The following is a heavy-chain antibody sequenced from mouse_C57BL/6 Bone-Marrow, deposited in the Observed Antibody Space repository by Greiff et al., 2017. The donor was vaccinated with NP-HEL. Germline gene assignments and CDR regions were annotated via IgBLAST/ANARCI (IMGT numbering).Heavy chain of an antibody. V-gene: IGHV1-9*01. J-gene: IGHJ3*01. Sequence: QVQLQQSGAELMKPGASVKLSCKATGYTFTGYWIEWVKQRPGHGLEWIGEILPGSGSTNYNEKFKGKATFTADTSSNTAYMQLSSLTTEDSASYYCAREGIYYGNPEGVWFAYWGQGTLVTVSA. CDR3: AREGIYYGNPEGVWFAY. D-gene: IGHD2-1*01. CDR1: GYTFTGYW. CDR2: ILPGSGST.